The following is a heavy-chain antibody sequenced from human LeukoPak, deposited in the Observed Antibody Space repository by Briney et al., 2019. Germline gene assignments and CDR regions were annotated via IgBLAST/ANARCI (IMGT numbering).Heavy chain of an antibody. CDR1: GGSISSGGYY. Sequence: PSETLSLTCTVSGGSISSGGYYWSWIRQHPGKGLEWIGYIYYSGSTYYNPSPKSRVTISVDTAKNQFSLKLSSVTAADTAVYYCARDDSGSYPYAFDIWGQGTLVTVSS. CDR3: ARDDSGSYPYAFDI. CDR2: IYYSGST. D-gene: IGHD1-26*01. J-gene: IGHJ3*02. V-gene: IGHV4-31*03.